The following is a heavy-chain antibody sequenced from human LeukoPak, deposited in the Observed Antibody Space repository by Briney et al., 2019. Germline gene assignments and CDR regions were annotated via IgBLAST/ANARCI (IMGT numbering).Heavy chain of an antibody. CDR3: AKGGCRGTCNPLAY. J-gene: IGHJ4*02. D-gene: IGHD2-15*01. CDR1: GFTFSGSG. V-gene: IGHV3-23*01. Sequence: SGGSLRLSCAASGFTFSGSGMSWVRQAPGKGLEWISSSCDSDGSTYYADSLKGRFTISRDNSKNTLYLQMNNLRAEDTAVYYCAKGGCRGTCNPLAYWGQGALVTVSP. CDR2: SCDSDGST.